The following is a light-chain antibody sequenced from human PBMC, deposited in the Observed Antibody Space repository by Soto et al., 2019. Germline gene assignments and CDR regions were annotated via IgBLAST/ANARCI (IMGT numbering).Light chain of an antibody. J-gene: IGKJ1*01. Sequence: EIVLTHAPGSLAWWPGERATPSCRASQSVRSNLAWYQQKPGQAPRLLIYGASSRATGIPDRFSGSGSGTDFALTISRVEPQDFAIYFCQQYRSSPGTFGQGTKVDI. CDR3: QQYRSSPGT. CDR2: GAS. V-gene: IGKV3-20*01. CDR1: QSVRSN.